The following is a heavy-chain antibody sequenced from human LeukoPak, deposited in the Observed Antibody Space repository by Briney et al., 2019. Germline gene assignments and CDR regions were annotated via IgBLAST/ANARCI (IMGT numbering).Heavy chain of an antibody. CDR3: AKRHDSGTYYPLGVFDY. Sequence: PPGGSLRLSCAASGFTFSLYGIHWVRQAPGKGLEWVAFIRYDGTQKFYAGSVKGRFTISRDNSENTLFLQMNSLRPDDTAVYYCAKRHDSGTYYPLGVFDYWGQGTLVTVSS. D-gene: IGHD3-10*01. V-gene: IGHV3-30*02. CDR2: IRYDGTQK. CDR1: GFTFSLYG. J-gene: IGHJ4*02.